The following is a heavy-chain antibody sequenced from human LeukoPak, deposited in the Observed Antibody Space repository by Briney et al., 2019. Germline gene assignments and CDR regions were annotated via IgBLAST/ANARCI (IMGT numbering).Heavy chain of an antibody. CDR1: GGSISSSSYY. D-gene: IGHD3-10*01. Sequence: SETLSLTCTVSGGSISSSSYYWGWIRQPPGKGLEWIGRIYTSGSTNYNPSLKSRVTISVDTSKNQFSLKLSSVTAADTAVYYCARHGSGSYPPWFDPWGQGTLSPSPQ. V-gene: IGHV4-61*02. CDR2: IYTSGST. J-gene: IGHJ5*02. CDR3: ARHGSGSYPPWFDP.